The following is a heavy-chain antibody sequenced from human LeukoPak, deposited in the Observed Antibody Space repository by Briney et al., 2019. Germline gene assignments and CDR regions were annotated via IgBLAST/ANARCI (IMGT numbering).Heavy chain of an antibody. J-gene: IGHJ6*03. CDR1: GGSISSYY. CDR3: ARRGGYNFRNYYYYYMDV. D-gene: IGHD5-24*01. Sequence: KTSETLSLTCTVSGGSISSYYWSWIRQPPGKGLEWIGYIYTSGSTNYNPSLRSRVTISVDTSKSQFSLKLSSVTAADTAVYYCARRGGYNFRNYYYYYMDVWGKGTTVTVSS. CDR2: IYTSGST. V-gene: IGHV4-4*09.